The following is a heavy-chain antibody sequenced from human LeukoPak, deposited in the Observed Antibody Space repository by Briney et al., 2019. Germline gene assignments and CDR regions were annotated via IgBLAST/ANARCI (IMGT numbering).Heavy chain of an antibody. CDR3: ARGGSTYVWGSYRPTYQLDY. Sequence: KPSETLSLTCTVSGGSISSYYWSWIRQPPGKGLEWIGYIYYSGSTNYNPSLKSRVTISVDTSKNQFFLKLSSVTAADTAVYYCARGGSTYVWGSYRPTYQLDYWGQGTLVTVSS. CDR1: GGSISSYY. D-gene: IGHD3-16*02. CDR2: IYYSGST. J-gene: IGHJ4*02. V-gene: IGHV4-59*01.